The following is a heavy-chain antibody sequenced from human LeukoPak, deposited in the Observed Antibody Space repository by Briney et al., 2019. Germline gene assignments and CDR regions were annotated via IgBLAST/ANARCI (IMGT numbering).Heavy chain of an antibody. V-gene: IGHV1-18*01. CDR2: ISAQYGHT. J-gene: IGHJ4*02. CDR3: ARDDDSSLDY. Sequence: AASVKVSCKASGYTFNSYGITWVRQAPGQGLEWMGWISAQYGHTSYAQKFEGRVTMTTDTSTNTVYLELGSLKSDDTAVYYCARDDDSSLDYWGQGTLVAVSS. CDR1: GYTFNSYG. D-gene: IGHD3-22*01.